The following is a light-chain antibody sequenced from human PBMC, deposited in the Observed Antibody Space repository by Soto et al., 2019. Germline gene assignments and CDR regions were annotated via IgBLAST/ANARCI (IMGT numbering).Light chain of an antibody. Sequence: QSVLTQPASVSGSPGQSITISCSGTSSDVDTYDYVSWYQQHPGKAPKLMIYDVINRPSGVSDRFFGFKSDTTASLTISGLQAEDGVDYYGGSRKSSGIYVFGTGTKVT. CDR3: GSRKSSGIYV. CDR1: SSDVDTYDY. CDR2: DVI. V-gene: IGLV2-14*01. J-gene: IGLJ1*01.